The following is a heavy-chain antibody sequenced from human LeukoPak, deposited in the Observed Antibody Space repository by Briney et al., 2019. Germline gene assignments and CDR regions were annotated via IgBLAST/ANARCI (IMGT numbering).Heavy chain of an antibody. CDR2: IYNRGTN. Sequence: SETLSLTCSVSDYSISDDYYWGWIRQPPGKGLEWIGSIYNRGTNHYNPSLKSRVTISVDTPKKQFSLRLTFVTAADTAVYYCARAPVGYSYGLRHIYYMDVWGKGTTVTVSS. J-gene: IGHJ6*03. V-gene: IGHV4-38-2*02. CDR3: ARAPVGYSYGLRHIYYMDV. D-gene: IGHD5-18*01. CDR1: DYSISDDYY.